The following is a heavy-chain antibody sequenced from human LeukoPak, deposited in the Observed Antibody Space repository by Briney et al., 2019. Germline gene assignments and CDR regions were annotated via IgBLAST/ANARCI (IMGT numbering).Heavy chain of an antibody. Sequence: GSLRLSCAASGFTFSSYTMSWVRQAPGKGLEWVSSISDSGGSTFYAASVKGRFTISRDNSENTLYLQMNSLRAEDTAVYYCAKDLVGTTLYYFDYWGQGTLVTVSS. CDR3: AKDLVGTTLYYFDY. CDR1: GFTFSSYT. J-gene: IGHJ4*02. V-gene: IGHV3-23*01. CDR2: ISDSGGST. D-gene: IGHD1-26*01.